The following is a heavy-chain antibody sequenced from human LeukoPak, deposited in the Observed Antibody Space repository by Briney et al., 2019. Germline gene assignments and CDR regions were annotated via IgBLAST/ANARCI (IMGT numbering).Heavy chain of an antibody. J-gene: IGHJ3*01. D-gene: IGHD6-19*01. CDR1: GFTFSNYW. Sequence: PGGSLRLSCSASGFTFSNYWMSWVRQAPGKGLEWVANIKQDESEKYYVDSVKGRFTISRDNAKSSLYLQMNSLRAEDTAVYYCARLDQRGIPVAGTEAFDLWGQGTMVTVSS. CDR3: ARLDQRGIPVAGTEAFDL. CDR2: IKQDESEK. V-gene: IGHV3-7*01.